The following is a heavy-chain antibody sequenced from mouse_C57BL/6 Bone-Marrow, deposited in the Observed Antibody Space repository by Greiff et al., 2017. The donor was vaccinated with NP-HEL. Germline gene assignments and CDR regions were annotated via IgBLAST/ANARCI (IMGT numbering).Heavy chain of an antibody. CDR3: ARRRIFPWDYFDY. Sequence: VQLQQPGAELVKPGASVKMSCKASGYTFTSYWITWVKQRPGQGLEWIGDIYPGSGSTNYNEKFKSKATLTVDTSSSTAYMQLSSLTSEDSAVYYCARRRIFPWDYFDYWGQGTTLTVSS. V-gene: IGHV1-55*01. CDR1: GYTFTSYW. J-gene: IGHJ2*01. CDR2: IYPGSGST.